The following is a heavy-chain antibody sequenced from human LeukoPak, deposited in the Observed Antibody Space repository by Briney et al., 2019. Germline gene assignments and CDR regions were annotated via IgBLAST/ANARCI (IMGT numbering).Heavy chain of an antibody. CDR3: ARDIANWGSHDAFDI. D-gene: IGHD7-27*01. CDR1: GYTFTDYY. V-gene: IGHV1-69-2*01. Sequence: ASVKVSCKVSGYTFTDYYMHWVQQAPGKGLEWMGLVDPEDGETIYAEKFQGRVTITADTSTDTAYMELSSLRSEDTAVYYCARDIANWGSHDAFDIWGQGTMVTVSS. J-gene: IGHJ3*02. CDR2: VDPEDGET.